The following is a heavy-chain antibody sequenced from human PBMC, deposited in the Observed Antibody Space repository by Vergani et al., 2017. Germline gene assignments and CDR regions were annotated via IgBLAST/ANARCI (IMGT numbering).Heavy chain of an antibody. V-gene: IGHV1-58*02. J-gene: IGHJ4*02. CDR3: ASPPDYGDYNYFDY. Sequence: QMQLVQSGPEVKKPGTSVKVSCKASGFTFTSSAMLWVRQARGQRLEWIGWIVVGSGNTNYAQKFQGRVTITADKSTSTAYMELSSLRSEDTAVYYCASPPDYGDYNYFDYWGQGTLVTVSS. D-gene: IGHD4-17*01. CDR2: IVVGSGNT. CDR1: GFTFTSSA.